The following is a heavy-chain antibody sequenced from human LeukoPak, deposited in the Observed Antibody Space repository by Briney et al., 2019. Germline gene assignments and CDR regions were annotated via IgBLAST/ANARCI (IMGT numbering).Heavy chain of an antibody. CDR3: TRDPTYDSSGYVFDY. D-gene: IGHD3-22*01. J-gene: IGHJ4*02. V-gene: IGHV3-49*03. CDR2: IRSKAYGGTT. CDR1: GFTFGDYA. Sequence: GXSLRLSCTASGFTFGDYAMSWFRRAPGKGLEWVGFIRSKAYGGTTEYAASVKGRFTISRDDSKSIAYLQMNSLKTEDTAVYYCTRDPTYDSSGYVFDYWGQGTLVTVSS.